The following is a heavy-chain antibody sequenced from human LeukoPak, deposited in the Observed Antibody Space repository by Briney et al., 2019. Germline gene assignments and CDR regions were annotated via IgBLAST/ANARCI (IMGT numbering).Heavy chain of an antibody. CDR1: GFTFSGSA. Sequence: GGSLRLSCAASGFTFSGSAMHWARQASGKGLEWVGRIRSKANTYATAYAASVKGRFSISRDDSKNTAYLQLNSLKTGDTAVYYCSAAVGTDFYDYGMDVWGQGTTVTVSS. CDR3: SAAVGTDFYDYGMDV. CDR2: IRSKANTYAT. V-gene: IGHV3-73*01. D-gene: IGHD6-13*01. J-gene: IGHJ6*02.